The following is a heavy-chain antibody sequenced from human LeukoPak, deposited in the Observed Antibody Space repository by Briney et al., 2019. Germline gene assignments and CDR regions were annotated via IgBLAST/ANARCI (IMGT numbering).Heavy chain of an antibody. CDR1: GGSISSGGYS. V-gene: IGHV4-30-2*01. Sequence: PSQTLSLTCAVSGGSISSGGYSWSWIRQPPGKGLEWIGYIYHSGGTYYNPSLKSRVTISVDRSKNQFSLKLSSVTAADTAVYYCALYDSSGYYDYWGQGTLVTVSS. CDR2: IYHSGGT. J-gene: IGHJ4*02. CDR3: ALYDSSGYYDY. D-gene: IGHD3-22*01.